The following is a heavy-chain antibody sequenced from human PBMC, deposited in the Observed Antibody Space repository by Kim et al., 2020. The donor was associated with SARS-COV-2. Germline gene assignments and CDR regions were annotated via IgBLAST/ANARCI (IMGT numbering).Heavy chain of an antibody. CDR3: ASDNQHQLGYL. D-gene: IGHD1-1*01. Sequence: NTFYNPSLKSRLNISVDTSKNEFSLRLTSMTAADTAVYYCASDNQHQLGYLWGRGTLVTVSS. CDR2: NT. J-gene: IGHJ2*01. V-gene: IGHV4-31*02.